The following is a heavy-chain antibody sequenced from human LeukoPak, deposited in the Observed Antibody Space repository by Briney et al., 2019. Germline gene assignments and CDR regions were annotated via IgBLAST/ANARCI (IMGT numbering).Heavy chain of an antibody. CDR2: IWYDGSNK. CDR3: ARDRAAADLDY. Sequence: PGGSLRLSCAASGFTFSSYGMHWVRQAPGKGLEWVAVIWYDGSNKFYADSVKGRFTISGDNSKNTLYLQMNSLRAEDTAVYYCARDRAAADLDYWGQGTLVTVSS. D-gene: IGHD6-13*01. CDR1: GFTFSSYG. J-gene: IGHJ4*02. V-gene: IGHV3-33*01.